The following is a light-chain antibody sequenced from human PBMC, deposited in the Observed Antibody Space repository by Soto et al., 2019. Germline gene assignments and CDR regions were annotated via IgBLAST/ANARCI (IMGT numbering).Light chain of an antibody. CDR3: QQRNNWPPGIT. V-gene: IGKV3-11*01. CDR2: AAS. J-gene: IGKJ5*01. Sequence: EIVLTQAPATLSFSPGERSTLPCRASQNISVYLAWYRQKPGQAPXXLXXAASNRATGIPARFSGSGSGTDFTLTISSLEPEDFAVYYCQQRNNWPPGITFGQGTRLEIK. CDR1: QNISVY.